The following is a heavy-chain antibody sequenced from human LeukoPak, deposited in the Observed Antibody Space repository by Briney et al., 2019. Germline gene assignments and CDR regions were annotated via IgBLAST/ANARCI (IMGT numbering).Heavy chain of an antibody. CDR3: ARGRQNSGSYSDAFDI. J-gene: IGHJ3*02. D-gene: IGHD1-26*01. V-gene: IGHV3-21*01. CDR1: GFTFSSYG. Sequence: PGGSLRLSCGASGFTFSSYGMHWVRQAPGKGLEWVSSISSSSIYIYYADSLKGRFTISRDNAKNSLSLQMNSLRAEDTAVYYCARGRQNSGSYSDAFDIWGQGTVVTVSS. CDR2: ISSSSIYI.